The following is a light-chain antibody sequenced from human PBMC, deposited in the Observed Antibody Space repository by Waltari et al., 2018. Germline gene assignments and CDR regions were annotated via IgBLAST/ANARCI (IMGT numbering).Light chain of an antibody. V-gene: IGLV3-1*01. CDR1: KLGNQY. Sequence: SYELTQPPSVSVSPGQTASITCSGNKLGNQYAFWYQQKPGQSPVLVIYQDSKRPSGIPERFSGSNSGNTATLTISGTQAMDEADYYCQAWDSTTAEFGGGTKLTVL. CDR2: QDS. CDR3: QAWDSTTAE. J-gene: IGLJ2*01.